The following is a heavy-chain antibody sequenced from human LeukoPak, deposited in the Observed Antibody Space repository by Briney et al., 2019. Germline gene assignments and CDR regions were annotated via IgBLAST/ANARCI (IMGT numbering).Heavy chain of an antibody. Sequence: GGSLRLSCAASGFTFSSYSMNWVRQAPGKGLEWVSSISSSSSYIYYADSVKGRFTISRDNAKNSLYLQMNSLRAEDTAVHYCAREYYCSGGSCYPRAFDIWGQGTMVTVSS. D-gene: IGHD2-15*01. CDR3: AREYYCSGGSCYPRAFDI. CDR1: GFTFSSYS. J-gene: IGHJ3*02. V-gene: IGHV3-21*01. CDR2: ISSSSSYI.